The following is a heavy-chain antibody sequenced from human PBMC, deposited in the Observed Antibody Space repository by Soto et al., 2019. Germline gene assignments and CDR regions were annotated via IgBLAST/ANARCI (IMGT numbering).Heavy chain of an antibody. D-gene: IGHD1-26*01. Sequence: GSLRLSCAASGFTFSSYAMHWVRQAPGKGLEWVAVISYDGSNKYYADSVKGRFTISRDNSKNTLYLQMNSLRAEDTAVYYCARDTRRGKSYLGAFDIWGQGTIVTAS. CDR3: ARDTRRGKSYLGAFDI. J-gene: IGHJ3*02. V-gene: IGHV3-30-3*01. CDR1: GFTFSSYA. CDR2: ISYDGSNK.